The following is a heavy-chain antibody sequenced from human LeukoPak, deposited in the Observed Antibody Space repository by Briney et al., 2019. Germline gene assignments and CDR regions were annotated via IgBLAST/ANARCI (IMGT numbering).Heavy chain of an antibody. Sequence: SETLSLTRTVSGGSISSYYWSWIRQPPGKGLEWIGYIYYSGSTNYNPSLKSRVTISVDTSKNQFSLKLSSVTAADTAVYYCARMTVTSDAFDIWGQGTMVTVSS. D-gene: IGHD4-17*01. CDR2: IYYSGST. CDR3: ARMTVTSDAFDI. V-gene: IGHV4-59*01. J-gene: IGHJ3*02. CDR1: GGSISSYY.